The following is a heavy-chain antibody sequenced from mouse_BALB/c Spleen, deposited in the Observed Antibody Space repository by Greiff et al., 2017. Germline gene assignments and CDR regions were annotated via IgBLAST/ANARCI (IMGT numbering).Heavy chain of an antibody. CDR1: GYTFTSYY. V-gene: IGHV1S81*02. CDR3: TYYDYDRYAMDY. CDR2: INPSNGGT. D-gene: IGHD2-4*01. J-gene: IGHJ4*01. Sequence: QVQLQQSGAELVKPGASVKLSCKASGYTFTSYYMYWVKQRPGQGLEWIGEINPSNGGTNFNEKFKSKATLTVDKSSSTAYMQLSSLTSEDSAVYYCTYYDYDRYAMDYWGQGTSVTVSS.